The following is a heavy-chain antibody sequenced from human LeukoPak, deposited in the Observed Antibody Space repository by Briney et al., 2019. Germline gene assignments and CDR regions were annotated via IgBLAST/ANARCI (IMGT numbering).Heavy chain of an antibody. Sequence: SETLSLTCAVYGGSFSGYYWSWIRQPPGKGLEWIGNIYHSGITYYNHFNSSLKSRVTISIDTSKNQFSLRLTSVTAADTAVYFCATLVSTRHYFDYWGQGTLVTVSS. D-gene: IGHD5/OR15-5a*01. V-gene: IGHV4-34*01. J-gene: IGHJ4*02. CDR1: GGSFSGYY. CDR2: IYHSGIT. CDR3: ATLVSTRHYFDY.